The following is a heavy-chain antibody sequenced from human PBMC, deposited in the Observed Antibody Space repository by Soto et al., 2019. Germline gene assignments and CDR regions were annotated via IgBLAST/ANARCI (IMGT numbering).Heavy chain of an antibody. CDR3: ARAPRGNYGYPSYFDY. CDR1: GGSISSSSYY. CDR2: IYYSGST. Sequence: SETLSLTCTVSGGSISSSSYYWGWISQPPGKGLEWIGSIYYSGSTYYNPSLKSRVTISVDTSKNQFSLKLSSVTAADTAVYYCARAPRGNYGYPSYFDYWGQGTLGTVS. D-gene: IGHD5-18*01. V-gene: IGHV4-39*07. J-gene: IGHJ4*02.